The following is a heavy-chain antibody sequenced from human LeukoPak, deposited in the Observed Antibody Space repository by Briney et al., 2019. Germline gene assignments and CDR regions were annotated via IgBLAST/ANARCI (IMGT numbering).Heavy chain of an antibody. Sequence: ASVRVSCKTSDYTFSSYGIAWVRQAPGQGLELMGWISAYNGNTKYAEKIQDSLTITTETSTHTAYMELTSLRSDDTAVYYCARLGPETSDHFDFWGQGTLVTVSS. D-gene: IGHD4-17*01. V-gene: IGHV1-18*01. J-gene: IGHJ4*02. CDR1: DYTFSSYG. CDR3: ARLGPETSDHFDF. CDR2: ISAYNGNT.